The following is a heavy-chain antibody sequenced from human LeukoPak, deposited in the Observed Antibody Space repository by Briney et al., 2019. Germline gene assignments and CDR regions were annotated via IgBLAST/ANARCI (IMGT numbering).Heavy chain of an antibody. CDR3: ARGSSGWSYYFDY. D-gene: IGHD6-19*01. V-gene: IGHV4-34*01. CDR2: INHSGST. CDR1: GGSFSGYY. J-gene: IGHJ4*02. Sequence: SSETLSLTCAVYGGSFSGYYWSWIRQPPGKGLEWIGEINHSGSTNYNPSLKSRVTISVDTSKNQFSLKLSSVTAADTAVYYCARGSSGWSYYFDYWGQGTLVTVSS.